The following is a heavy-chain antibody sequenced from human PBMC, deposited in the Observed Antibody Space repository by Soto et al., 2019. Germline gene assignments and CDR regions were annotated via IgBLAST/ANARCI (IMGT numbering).Heavy chain of an antibody. CDR3: ARAGDCSSTSCYAYYYYYGMDV. V-gene: IGHV3-48*02. D-gene: IGHD2-2*01. CDR2: ISSSSSTI. J-gene: IGHJ6*02. Sequence: EVQLVESGGGLVQPGGSLRLSCAASGFTFSSYSMNWVRQAPGKGLEWVSYISSSSSTIYYADSVKGRFTISRDNAKNSLNLQMNSLRDEDTAVYYCARAGDCSSTSCYAYYYYYGMDVWGQGTTVTVSS. CDR1: GFTFSSYS.